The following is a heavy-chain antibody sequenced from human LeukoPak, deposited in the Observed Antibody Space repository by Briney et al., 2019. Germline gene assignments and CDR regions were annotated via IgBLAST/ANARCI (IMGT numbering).Heavy chain of an antibody. CDR3: ARDLLSGRYHPFDH. V-gene: IGHV1-2*02. CDR2: INPNSGDT. J-gene: IGHJ4*02. CDR1: GYTFTGYY. Sequence: ASVKVSCKASGYTFTGYYMHWVRQAPGQGLEWTGWINPNSGDTNYAQKFQGRVTLTRDTSISTAYMELSNLRSDDTAVYYCARDLLSGRYHPFDHWGQGTLVTVSS. D-gene: IGHD1-26*01.